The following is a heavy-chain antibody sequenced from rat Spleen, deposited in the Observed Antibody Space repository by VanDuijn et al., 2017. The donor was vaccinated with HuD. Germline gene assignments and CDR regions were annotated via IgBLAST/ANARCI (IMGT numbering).Heavy chain of an antibody. CDR3: ARGAGVDY. D-gene: IGHD5-1*01. V-gene: IGHV5-7*01. CDR1: GFSFSNYD. J-gene: IGHJ2*01. Sequence: EVQLVESGGGLVQPGRSMKLSCAASGFSFSNYDMAWVRQAPKKGLEWVATIRYDGSGTNCRDSVKGRFTISRDNAKSTLYLQMDSLRSEDTATYYCARGAGVDYWGQGVMVTVSS. CDR2: IRYDGSGT.